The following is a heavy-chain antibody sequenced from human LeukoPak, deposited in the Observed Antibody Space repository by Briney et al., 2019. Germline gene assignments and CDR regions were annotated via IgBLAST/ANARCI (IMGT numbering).Heavy chain of an antibody. V-gene: IGHV3-33*01. CDR1: GFTFSSYG. Sequence: GRSLRLSCAASGFTFSSYGMHWVRQAPGKGLEWVAVIWYDGSNKYYADSVKGRFTISRDNAKNSLYLQMNSLRDEDTAVYYCARDDSSSWGFDYWGQGTLVTVSS. D-gene: IGHD6-13*01. CDR3: ARDDSSSWGFDY. J-gene: IGHJ4*02. CDR2: IWYDGSNK.